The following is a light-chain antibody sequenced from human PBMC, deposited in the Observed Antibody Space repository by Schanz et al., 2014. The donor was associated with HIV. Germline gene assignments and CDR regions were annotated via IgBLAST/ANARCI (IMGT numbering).Light chain of an antibody. CDR2: EVS. CDR3: SSYAGSNNFWV. CDR1: SSDVGDYNY. Sequence: QSALTQPPSASGSPGQSVTISCTGTSSDVGDYNYVSWSQQHPGTAPKIMIYEVSKRPSGVPDRFSGSKSGNTASLTVSGLQAEDEADYYCSSYAGSNNFWVFGGGTKLTVL. J-gene: IGLJ3*02. V-gene: IGLV2-8*01.